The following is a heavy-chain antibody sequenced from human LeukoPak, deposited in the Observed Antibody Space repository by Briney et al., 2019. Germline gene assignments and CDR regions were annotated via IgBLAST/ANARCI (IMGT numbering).Heavy chain of an antibody. V-gene: IGHV4-34*01. D-gene: IGHD4-23*01. Sequence: SETLSLTCAGYGGSFSGYYWSWIRQPPGKGLEWIGEINHSGSTNYNPSLKSRVTISVDTSKNQFSLKLSSVTAADTAVYYCARGRLGTLYYWGQGTLVTVSS. CDR3: ARGRLGTLYY. CDR1: GGSFSGYY. CDR2: INHSGST. J-gene: IGHJ4*02.